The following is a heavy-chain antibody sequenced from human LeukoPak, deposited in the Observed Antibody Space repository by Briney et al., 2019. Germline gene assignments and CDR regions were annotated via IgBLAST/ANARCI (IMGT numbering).Heavy chain of an antibody. V-gene: IGHV4-61*08. CDR3: ARASPARDVFDI. J-gene: IGHJ3*02. CDR1: GGSISSGDYY. Sequence: SETLSLTCTVSGGSISSGDYYWSWMRQPPGKGLEWIGYIYYSGSTNHNPSLKSRVTISVDTSKNQFSLKLSSVTAADTAVYYCARASPARDVFDIWGQGTMVTVSS. CDR2: IYYSGST.